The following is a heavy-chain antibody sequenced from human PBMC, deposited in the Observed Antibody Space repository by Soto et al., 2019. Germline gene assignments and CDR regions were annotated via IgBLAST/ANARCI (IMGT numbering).Heavy chain of an antibody. CDR2: IYYGGTS. CDR3: ALLRGYNWNDYYFDY. V-gene: IGHV4-39*01. J-gene: IGHJ4*02. D-gene: IGHD1-20*01. Sequence: PSETLSLTCTVSGGSISINTYYWGWIRQPPGKGLEWIGSIYYGGTSYYNSSLKSRVTLSVDTSKNQLSLKLTSVTAAETALYYCALLRGYNWNDYYFDYWGQGTLVTVSS. CDR1: GGSISINTYY.